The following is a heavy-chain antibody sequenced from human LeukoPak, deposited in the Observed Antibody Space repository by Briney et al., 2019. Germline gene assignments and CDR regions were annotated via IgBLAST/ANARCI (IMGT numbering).Heavy chain of an antibody. Sequence: ASVKVSCKASGYTLTSYGISWVRQAPGQGLEWMGWISAYNGNTNYAQKLQGRVTMTTDTSTSTAYMELRSLRSDDTAVYYCARVGYYDFWSGYQYYFDYWGQGTLVTVS. J-gene: IGHJ4*02. CDR3: ARVGYYDFWSGYQYYFDY. D-gene: IGHD3-3*01. CDR2: ISAYNGNT. CDR1: GYTLTSYG. V-gene: IGHV1-18*01.